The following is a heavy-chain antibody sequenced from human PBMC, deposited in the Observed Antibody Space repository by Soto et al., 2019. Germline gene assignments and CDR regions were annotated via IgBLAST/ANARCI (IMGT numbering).Heavy chain of an antibody. CDR1: GGNFSSYA. J-gene: IGHJ2*01. V-gene: IGHV1-69*13. CDR2: IIPIFGTA. D-gene: IGHD3-22*01. CDR3: ARDPGLRSSGFDWYFDL. Sequence: GASVKVSCKASGGNFSSYAISWVRQAPGQGLEWMGGIIPIFGTANYAQKFQGRVTITADESTSTAYMELSSLRSEDTAVYYCARDPGLRSSGFDWYFDLWGRGTLVTVSS.